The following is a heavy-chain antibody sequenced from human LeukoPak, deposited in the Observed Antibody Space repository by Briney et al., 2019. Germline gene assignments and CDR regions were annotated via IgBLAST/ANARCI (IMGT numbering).Heavy chain of an antibody. CDR2: IIPILGIA. CDR3: ARADSSSWYGYFDY. V-gene: IGHV1-69*02. Sequence: SVKVSCKASGGTFSSYTISWVRQAPGQGLEWMGRIIPILGIANYAQKFQGRVTITADKSTNTAYMELSSLRSEDTAAYYCARADSSSWYGYFDYWGQGTLVTVS. D-gene: IGHD6-13*01. CDR1: GGTFSSYT. J-gene: IGHJ4*02.